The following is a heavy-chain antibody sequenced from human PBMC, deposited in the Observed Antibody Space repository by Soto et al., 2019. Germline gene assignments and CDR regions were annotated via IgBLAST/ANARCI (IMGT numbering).Heavy chain of an antibody. Sequence: QVQLVQSGAEVKKPGSSVKVSCKASGGTFSSYAISWVRQAPGQGLEWMGGIIPIFGTANYAQKFQGRVTITADESTSTAYMELSILRSEDTAVYYCASGKCDYYDSSGFYGNDASDIWRQGTMITVSS. J-gene: IGHJ3*02. CDR1: GGTFSSYA. CDR3: ASGKCDYYDSSGFYGNDASDI. D-gene: IGHD3-22*01. V-gene: IGHV1-69*01. CDR2: IIPIFGTA.